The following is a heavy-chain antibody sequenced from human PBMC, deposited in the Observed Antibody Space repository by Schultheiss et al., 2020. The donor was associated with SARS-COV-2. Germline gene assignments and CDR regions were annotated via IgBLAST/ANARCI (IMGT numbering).Heavy chain of an antibody. CDR1: GFTFSSYS. CDR2: VSSSSSTI. D-gene: IGHD6-13*01. CDR3: ARDQALYSSSWYYYYYGMDV. V-gene: IGHV3-48*04. J-gene: IGHJ6*02. Sequence: GGSLRLSCAASGFTFSSYSMNWVRQAPGKGLEWVSYVSSSSSTIYYADSVKGRFTISRDNAKNSLYLQMNSLRAEDTAVYYCARDQALYSSSWYYYYYGMDVWGQGTTVTVSS.